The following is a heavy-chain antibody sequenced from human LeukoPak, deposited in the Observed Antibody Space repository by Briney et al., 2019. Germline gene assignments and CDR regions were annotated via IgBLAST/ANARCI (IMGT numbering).Heavy chain of an antibody. CDR2: MNPSIGKT. CDR3: ARGPALVRGVITASGGDY. V-gene: IGHV1-8*01. J-gene: IGHJ4*02. CDR1: GCTFTTYN. D-gene: IGHD3-10*01. Sequence: ASVKVSCKASGCTFTTYNINWVRQATGQGLEWMGWMNPSIGKTGYAQRFQGRVTMTRNTSIGTAYMELSSLTSDDTAVYYCARGPALVRGVITASGGDYWGQGVLVTVSS.